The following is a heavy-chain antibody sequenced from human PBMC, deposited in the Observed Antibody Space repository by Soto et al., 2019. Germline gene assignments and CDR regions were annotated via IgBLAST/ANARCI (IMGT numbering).Heavy chain of an antibody. D-gene: IGHD2-2*01. CDR3: ARGPHVGISTS. V-gene: IGHV3-66*01. CDR1: GFTVRSNF. Sequence: GGSLRLSCAASGFTVRSNFMNWVRQAPGKGLEWLSVIFPGGSTYYADSMKGRFTISRDISKNTVFLQMNSLRAEDTAVYYCARGPHVGISTSWGQGTLVTVSS. CDR2: IFPGGST. J-gene: IGHJ4*02.